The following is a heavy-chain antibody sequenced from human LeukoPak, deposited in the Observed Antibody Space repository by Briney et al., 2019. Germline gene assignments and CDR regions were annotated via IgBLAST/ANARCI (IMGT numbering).Heavy chain of an antibody. CDR2: IIPIFGTA. CDR1: GGTFSSYA. V-gene: IGHV1-69*05. D-gene: IGHD1-14*01. Sequence: SVKVSCKASGGTFSSYAISWVRQAPGQGLEWMGRIIPIFGTANYAQKFQGRVTITTDESTSTAYMELSSLRSEDTAVYYCARDHQIRTKDYYYYYYMDVGGKGTTATVSS. CDR3: ARDHQIRTKDYYYYYYMDV. J-gene: IGHJ6*03.